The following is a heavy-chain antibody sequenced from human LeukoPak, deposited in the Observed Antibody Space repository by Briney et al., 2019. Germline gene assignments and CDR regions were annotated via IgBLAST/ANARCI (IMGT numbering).Heavy chain of an antibody. J-gene: IGHJ4*02. CDR3: ARVPVSSGYYDY. Sequence: SETLSLTCTVSGGSISNYYWSWIRQPAGKGLEWIGRIYSSGSTNYNPSLKSRVTMSVDTSKNQFSLNLSSVTAADTAVYYCARVPVSSGYYDYWGQGTLVTVSS. V-gene: IGHV4-4*07. CDR2: IYSSGST. CDR1: GGSISNYY. D-gene: IGHD3-22*01.